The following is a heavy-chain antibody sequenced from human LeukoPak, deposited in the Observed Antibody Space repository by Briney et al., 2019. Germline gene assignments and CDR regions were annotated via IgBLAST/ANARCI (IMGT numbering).Heavy chain of an antibody. D-gene: IGHD3-9*01. V-gene: IGHV3-64*01. CDR3: ARGRYYDILTDQYPDYYYYYMDV. CDR2: ISRNGGNK. Sequence: GGSLRLSCAAASGFTLSSYAMHWVRRAPGKGLEYVSGISRNGGNKNYANSVRGRFTISRGNSKNTLSLQMGSLRAEDMAVYYCARGRYYDILTDQYPDYYYYYMDVWGKGTTVPVSS. J-gene: IGHJ6*03. CDR1: GFTLSSYA.